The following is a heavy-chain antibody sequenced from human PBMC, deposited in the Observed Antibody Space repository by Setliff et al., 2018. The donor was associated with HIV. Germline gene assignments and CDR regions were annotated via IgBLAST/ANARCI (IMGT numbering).Heavy chain of an antibody. CDR2: LWHDGNNR. D-gene: IGHD5-18*01. Sequence: GGSLRLSCAASGLNFTTYDIHWVRQTPGKGLHWLAVLWHDGNNRNYAASVRGRFSISRDNSKNTLYLQMDALTAEDTAIYYCATSPPRGNSAYIWASDYFDYWGQGALVT. CDR3: ATSPPRGNSAYIWASDYFDY. V-gene: IGHV3-33*03. J-gene: IGHJ4*02. CDR1: GLNFTTYD.